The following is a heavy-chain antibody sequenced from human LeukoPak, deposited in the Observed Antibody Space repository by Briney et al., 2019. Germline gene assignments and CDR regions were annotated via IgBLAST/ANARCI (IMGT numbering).Heavy chain of an antibody. Sequence: PGGSLRLSCAASGFTFDDFGMSWVRQGPGKGLEWVSGINWNGGNTTYADSVKGRFTISRDNAKNSLYLQMNSLRAEDTALFYCARESTGYLDYWGQGILVTVSS. J-gene: IGHJ4*02. V-gene: IGHV3-20*04. CDR3: ARESTGYLDY. CDR2: INWNGGNT. D-gene: IGHD4-17*01. CDR1: GFTFDDFG.